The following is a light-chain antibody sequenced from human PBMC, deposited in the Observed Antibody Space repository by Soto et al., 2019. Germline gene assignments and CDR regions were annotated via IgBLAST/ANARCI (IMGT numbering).Light chain of an antibody. CDR1: SSNIENNL. CDR3: VTWDRGLSAVV. CDR2: DIY. J-gene: IGLJ2*01. Sequence: QSVLTQPPSLSAAPGQKVTISCSGSSSNIENNLVSLYQQLPGTAPKLLIYDIYKRPSGIPDRFSGSRSGTSATLGITGLQTGDEADYYCVTWDRGLSAVVFGGGTKLTVL. V-gene: IGLV1-51*01.